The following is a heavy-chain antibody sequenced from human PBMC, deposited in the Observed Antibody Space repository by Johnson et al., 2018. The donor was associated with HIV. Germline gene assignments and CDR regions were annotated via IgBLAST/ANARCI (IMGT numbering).Heavy chain of an antibody. Sequence: VPVVESGGGLVQPGGSLRLSCAASGFTLSSYWMSWVRQAPGRGLEWVANIKQDGSEKYYVDSVKGRFTISRDNAKNSLYLQMNSLRAEDTAVYYCARSQGGALYGIPFLSWAFDIWGQGTMVTVSS. V-gene: IGHV3-7*05. J-gene: IGHJ3*02. CDR3: ARSQGGALYGIPFLSWAFDI. CDR2: IKQDGSEK. CDR1: GFTLSSYW. D-gene: IGHD3-9*01.